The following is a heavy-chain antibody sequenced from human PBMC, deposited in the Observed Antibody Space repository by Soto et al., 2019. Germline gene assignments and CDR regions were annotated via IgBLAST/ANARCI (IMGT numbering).Heavy chain of an antibody. CDR2: ISYDGSNK. J-gene: IGHJ4*02. V-gene: IGHV3-30*18. Sequence: QVQLVESGGGVVQPGRSLRLSCAASGFTFSSYGMHWVRQAPGKGLEWVAVISYDGSNKYYADSVKGRFTISRDNSKHTLDQQVNSLRAEDTAVYYCAKEGCGGDCYSPLPECFDYWGQGTLVTVSS. CDR3: AKEGCGGDCYSPLPECFDY. D-gene: IGHD2-21*02. CDR1: GFTFSSYG.